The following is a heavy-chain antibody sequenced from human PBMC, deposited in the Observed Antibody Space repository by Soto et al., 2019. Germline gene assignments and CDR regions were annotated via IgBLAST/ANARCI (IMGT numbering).Heavy chain of an antibody. V-gene: IGHV3-30*18. D-gene: IGHD6-6*01. Sequence: GGSLRLSCAASGFTFSSYGMHWVRQAPGKGLEWVAVISYDGSNKYYADSVKGRFTISRDNSKNTLYLQMNSLRAEDTAVYYCAKTRIAARLYYYGMDVWGQGTTVTVSS. CDR1: GFTFSSYG. J-gene: IGHJ6*02. CDR3: AKTRIAARLYYYGMDV. CDR2: ISYDGSNK.